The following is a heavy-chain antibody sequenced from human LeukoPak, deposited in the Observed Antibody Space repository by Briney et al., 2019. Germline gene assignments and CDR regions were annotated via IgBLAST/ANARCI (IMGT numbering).Heavy chain of an antibody. CDR3: ARIAVRGAFDI. D-gene: IGHD6-19*01. Sequence: GALRLSCAASGFTFSDYYMSWIRQAPGKGLEWVSYISSSGSTIYYADSVKGRFTISRDNAKNSLYLQMNSLRAEDTAVYYCARIAVRGAFDIWGQGTMVTVSS. CDR1: GFTFSDYY. V-gene: IGHV3-11*04. CDR2: ISSSGSTI. J-gene: IGHJ3*02.